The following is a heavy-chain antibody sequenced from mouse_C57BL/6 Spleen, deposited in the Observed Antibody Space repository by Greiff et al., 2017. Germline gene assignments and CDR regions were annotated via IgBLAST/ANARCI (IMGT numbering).Heavy chain of an antibody. CDR2: IDPSDSYT. V-gene: IGHV1-69*01. Sequence: QVQLQQPGAELVMPGASVKLSCKASGYTFTSYWMHWVKQRPGQGLEWIGEIDPSDSYTNYNQKFKGKSTLTVDKSSSTAYMQLSSLTSEDSAVYYCARRHYYGSSYGWYFDVWGTGTTVTVSS. CDR3: ARRHYYGSSYGWYFDV. D-gene: IGHD1-1*01. J-gene: IGHJ1*03. CDR1: GYTFTSYW.